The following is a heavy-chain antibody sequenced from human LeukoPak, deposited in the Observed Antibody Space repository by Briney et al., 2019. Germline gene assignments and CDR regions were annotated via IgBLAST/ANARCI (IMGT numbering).Heavy chain of an antibody. V-gene: IGHV3-53*01. CDR1: GFTVSSNY. CDR3: AKATIFGVVSFLAFDY. CDR2: IYSDGST. J-gene: IGHJ4*02. Sequence: GGSLRLSCAASGFTVSSNYMSWVRQAPGKGLEWVSVIYSDGSTYYADSVKGRFTISRDNSKNTLYLQMNSLRAEDTAVYYCAKATIFGVVSFLAFDYWGQGTLVTVSS. D-gene: IGHD3-3*01.